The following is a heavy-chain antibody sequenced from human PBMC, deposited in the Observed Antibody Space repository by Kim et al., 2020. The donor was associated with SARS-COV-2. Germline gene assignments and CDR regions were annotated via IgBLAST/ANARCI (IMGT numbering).Heavy chain of an antibody. D-gene: IGHD6-19*01. J-gene: IGHJ4*02. Sequence: DSVKGRLTISRNNPKNTLYLQLNSLRAEDTAVYYCARDVMCLDGGGWRDYWGQGTLVTVSS. V-gene: IGHV3-30*01. CDR3: ARDVMCLDGGGWRDY.